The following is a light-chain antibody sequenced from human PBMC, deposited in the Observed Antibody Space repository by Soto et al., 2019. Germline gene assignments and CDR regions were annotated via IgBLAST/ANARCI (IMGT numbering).Light chain of an antibody. CDR1: SSDAGGYNY. CDR3: SSYTSSSTLYYV. Sequence: QCALTQPASVSGTPGHSITISCTGPSSDAGGYNYVSWYQQHPGNAPKLMIYEVSNRASGVSNRFSGSKTGNTASLTISGLQAEDEADYYCSSYTSSSTLYYVFGTGTKVTVL. CDR2: EVS. V-gene: IGLV2-14*01. J-gene: IGLJ1*01.